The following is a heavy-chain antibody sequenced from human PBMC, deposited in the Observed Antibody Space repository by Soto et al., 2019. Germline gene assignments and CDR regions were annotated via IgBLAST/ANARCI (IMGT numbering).Heavy chain of an antibody. CDR3: ARLGVLMVYVTYPFDY. V-gene: IGHV4-39*01. CDR1: GGSISSSSYY. Sequence: SETLSLTCTVSGGSISSSSYYWGWIRQPPGKGLEWIGSIYYSGSTYYNPSLKSRVTISVDTSKNQFSLKLSSVTAADTAVYYCARLGVLMVYVTYPFDYWGQGTLVTVSS. D-gene: IGHD2-8*01. CDR2: IYYSGST. J-gene: IGHJ4*02.